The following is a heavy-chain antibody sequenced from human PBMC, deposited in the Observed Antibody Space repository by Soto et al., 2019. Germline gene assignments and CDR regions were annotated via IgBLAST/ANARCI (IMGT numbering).Heavy chain of an antibody. J-gene: IGHJ6*02. CDR3: AKDPDYDFWSGVMDV. Sequence: SETLSLTCTVSGGSISRYYWNWIRQPPGKGLEWIGYIYYSGSTNYNPSLKSRVTISVDTSKNQFSLKLSSVTAADTAVYYCAKDPDYDFWSGVMDVWGRGTTATVPS. CDR2: IYYSGST. V-gene: IGHV4-59*01. CDR1: GGSISRYY. D-gene: IGHD3-3*01.